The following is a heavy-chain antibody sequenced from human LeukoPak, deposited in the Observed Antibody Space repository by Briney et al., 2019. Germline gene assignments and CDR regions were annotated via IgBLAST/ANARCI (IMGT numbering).Heavy chain of an antibody. D-gene: IGHD1-26*01. J-gene: IGHJ4*02. CDR2: ITGSGTFT. Sequence: PGGSLTLSCAASGYTFSSYAMSWVRQAPGKGLEWVSGITGSGTFTYYADSVKGRCTISRDNSKNTLHLQMNSLRAKDTAVYFCAKRGDYWGQGTLVTVSS. V-gene: IGHV3-23*01. CDR1: GYTFSSYA. CDR3: AKRGDY.